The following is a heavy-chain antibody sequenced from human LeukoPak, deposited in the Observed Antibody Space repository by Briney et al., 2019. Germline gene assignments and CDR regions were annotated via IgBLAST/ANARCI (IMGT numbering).Heavy chain of an antibody. Sequence: SETLSLTCTVSGGSISSYCWSWIRQPPGKGLEWIGYIYYSGSTNYNPSLKSRVTISVDTSKNQFSLKLSSVTAADTAVYYCASLGAFDIWGQGTMVTVSS. CDR2: IYYSGST. CDR3: ASLGAFDI. V-gene: IGHV4-59*01. D-gene: IGHD3-16*01. CDR1: GGSISSYC. J-gene: IGHJ3*02.